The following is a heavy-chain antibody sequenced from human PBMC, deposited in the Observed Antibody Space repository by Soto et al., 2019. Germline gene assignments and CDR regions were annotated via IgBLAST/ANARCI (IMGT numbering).Heavy chain of an antibody. CDR2: IWYSGNT. J-gene: IGHJ4*02. V-gene: IGHV4-59*08. D-gene: IGHD6-19*01. CDR1: GVSVVNSY. CDR3: ASGGGSFGSGWYDDY. Sequence: QVQLQESGPGLVQPSETMSLSCTVSGVSVVNSYWTWVRQSPGKRLEWIWHIWYSGNTAYNPSLKSRVTLSVDPSKNQVSLKLIAVPATHTAVYYCASGGGSFGSGWYDDYWGPGTLVTVSS.